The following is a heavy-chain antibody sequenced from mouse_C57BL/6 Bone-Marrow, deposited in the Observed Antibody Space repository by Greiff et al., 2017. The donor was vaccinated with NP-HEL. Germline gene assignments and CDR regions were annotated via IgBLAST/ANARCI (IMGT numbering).Heavy chain of an antibody. CDR1: GYTFTSYG. D-gene: IGHD4-1*01. CDR2: IYPRSGNT. Sequence: VQLQESGAELARPGASVKLSCKASGYTFTSYGISWVKQRTGQGLEWIGEIYPRSGNTYYNEKFKGKATLTADKSSSTAYMELRSLTSEDSAVYFCAREVNWDGRVDYWGQGTTLTVSS. V-gene: IGHV1-81*01. CDR3: AREVNWDGRVDY. J-gene: IGHJ2*01.